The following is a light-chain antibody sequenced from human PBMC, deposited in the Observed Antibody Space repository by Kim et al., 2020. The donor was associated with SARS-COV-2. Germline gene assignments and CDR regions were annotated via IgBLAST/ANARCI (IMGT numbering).Light chain of an antibody. CDR2: EAS. CDR3: QQSFSPQIT. V-gene: IGKV1-39*01. J-gene: IGKJ5*01. CDR1: ESVSST. Sequence: DIQMTQSPSSLSASVGDRVTITCRASESVSSTLNWYQQKPGKAPRLLIAEASRLQNGVPSRFSGSGSVTAFTLTITGLQPEDSGTYYCQQSFSPQITFGQGTRLEIK.